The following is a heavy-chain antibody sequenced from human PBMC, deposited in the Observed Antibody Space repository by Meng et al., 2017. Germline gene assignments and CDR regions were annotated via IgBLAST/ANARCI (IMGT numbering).Heavy chain of an antibody. D-gene: IGHD2/OR15-2a*01. CDR1: GGSISSGVCY. Sequence: QVLLQEWAPGLLTPSQTLSLTCTVSGGSISSGVCYVRWIRPQPGEGLEWIGYIYYSGSYYYNPPLKSLVTISVATSKNQFSLRRSSVTAADTAVYYCAGVTSSYYFDYWGQGTLVTVSS. CDR3: AGVTSSYYFDY. V-gene: IGHV4-31*01. CDR2: IYYSGSY. J-gene: IGHJ4*02.